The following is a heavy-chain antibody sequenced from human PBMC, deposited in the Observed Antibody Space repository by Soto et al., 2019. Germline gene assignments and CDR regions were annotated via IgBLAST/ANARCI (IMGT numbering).Heavy chain of an antibody. D-gene: IGHD6-13*01. CDR2: IWYDGSNK. V-gene: IGHV3-33*01. Sequence: QVQLVESGGGVVQPGRSLRLSCAASGFTFSSYGMHWVRQAPGKGLEWVAVIWYDGSNKYYADSVKGRFTISRDNSKNTLYLQMNSLRAEDTAVYYCARDYLRYSSSWYGEENWFDPWGQGTLVTVSS. J-gene: IGHJ5*02. CDR3: ARDYLRYSSSWYGEENWFDP. CDR1: GFTFSSYG.